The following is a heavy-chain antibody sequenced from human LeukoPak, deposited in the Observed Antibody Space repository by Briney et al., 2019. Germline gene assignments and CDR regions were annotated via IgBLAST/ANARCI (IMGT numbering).Heavy chain of an antibody. CDR3: ARDSNSWVVGDYYYYYYMDV. CDR2: ISSSRSYI. J-gene: IGHJ6*03. CDR1: GFTFSSYS. V-gene: IGHV3-21*04. D-gene: IGHD2-15*01. Sequence: PVGSLRLSCAASGFTFSSYSMNWGRQAPGKGLEWVSSISSSRSYIYYADSVKGRFTISRDNAKNSLYLQMNSLRAEATDVYYCARDSNSWVVGDYYYYYYMDVWGKGTTVTVSS.